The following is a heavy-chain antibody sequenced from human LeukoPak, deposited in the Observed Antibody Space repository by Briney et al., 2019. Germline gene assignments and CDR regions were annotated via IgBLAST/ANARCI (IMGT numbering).Heavy chain of an antibody. Sequence: PGRSLRLSCAASGFTFSNYGMHWFRQAPGKGLEWVAVISYDGPHKYYADSVKGRFAISRDNSKNTLYLQMNSLRAEDTAVYYCAKEEWLLAVYFDYWGQGTLVTVSS. V-gene: IGHV3-30*18. CDR3: AKEEWLLAVYFDY. D-gene: IGHD3-3*01. CDR1: GFTFSNYG. J-gene: IGHJ4*02. CDR2: ISYDGPHK.